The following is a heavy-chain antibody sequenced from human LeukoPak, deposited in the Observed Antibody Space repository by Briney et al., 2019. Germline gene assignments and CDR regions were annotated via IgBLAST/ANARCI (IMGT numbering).Heavy chain of an antibody. CDR3: AKLHTAMVPFDY. CDR1: GFTFSSYG. Sequence: GGSLRLSCAASGFTFSSYGMHWVRQAPGKGLEWGAFIRYDGSNKYYADSVKGRFTISRDNSKNTLYLQMNSLRAEDTAVYYCAKLHTAMVPFDYWGQGTLVTVSS. J-gene: IGHJ4*02. D-gene: IGHD5-18*01. CDR2: IRYDGSNK. V-gene: IGHV3-30*02.